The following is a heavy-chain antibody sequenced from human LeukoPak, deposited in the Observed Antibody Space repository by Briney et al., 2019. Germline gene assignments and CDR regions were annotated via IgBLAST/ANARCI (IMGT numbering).Heavy chain of an antibody. Sequence: GASVKVSCKAFGYTFTSNYMHWVRQAPGQGLEWMGIINPSGGSTNYAQKFQDRVTLTRDTSTSTVYMELSSLRSEDTALYYCARDIYYYDISGYLAAFDYWGQGTLVTVSS. D-gene: IGHD3-22*01. CDR3: ARDIYYYDISGYLAAFDY. V-gene: IGHV1-46*01. J-gene: IGHJ4*02. CDR1: GYTFTSNY. CDR2: INPSGGST.